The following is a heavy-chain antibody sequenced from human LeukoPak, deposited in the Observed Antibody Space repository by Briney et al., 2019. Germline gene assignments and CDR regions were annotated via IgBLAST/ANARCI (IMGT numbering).Heavy chain of an antibody. V-gene: IGHV3-9*01. CDR3: AKDTVDSSSSGYYYMDV. D-gene: IGHD6-6*01. Sequence: GGSLRLSCAASGFTFDDYAMHWVRQAPGKGLEWVSGISWNSGSIGYADSVEGRFTISRDNAKNSLYLQMNSLRAEDTALYYCAKDTVDSSSSGYYYMDVWGKGTTVTVSS. J-gene: IGHJ6*03. CDR1: GFTFDDYA. CDR2: ISWNSGSI.